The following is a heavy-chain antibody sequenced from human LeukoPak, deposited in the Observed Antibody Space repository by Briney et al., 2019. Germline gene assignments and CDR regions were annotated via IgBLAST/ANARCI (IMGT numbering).Heavy chain of an antibody. Sequence: SETLPLTCTASGGSISSYYWSWIRQPPGKGLEWIGYIYYRGSTNYNPSLKSRVTISVDTSKNQFALKLSSVTAADTAVYYCARAFRVGAQLDYWGQGTLVTVSS. CDR2: IYYRGST. D-gene: IGHD1-26*01. CDR1: GGSISSYY. J-gene: IGHJ4*02. CDR3: ARAFRVGAQLDY. V-gene: IGHV4-59*01.